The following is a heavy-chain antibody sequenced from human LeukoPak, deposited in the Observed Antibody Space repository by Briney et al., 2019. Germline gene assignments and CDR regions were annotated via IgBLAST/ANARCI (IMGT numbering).Heavy chain of an antibody. CDR3: TRGYGGNSEVAFDI. V-gene: IGHV3-48*03. J-gene: IGHJ3*02. Sequence: GGSLRLSCAASGFTFSSYEMNWVRQAPGKGLEWVSYISTSGSTKYYADSVKGRFTISRDNPKNTLYLQINSLRAEDTAVYYCTRGYGGNSEVAFDIWGQGTMVAVSS. D-gene: IGHD4-23*01. CDR1: GFTFSSYE. CDR2: ISTSGSTK.